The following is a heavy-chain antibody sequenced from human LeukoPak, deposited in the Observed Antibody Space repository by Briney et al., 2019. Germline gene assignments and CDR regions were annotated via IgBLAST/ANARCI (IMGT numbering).Heavy chain of an antibody. D-gene: IGHD2-2*01. J-gene: IGHJ4*02. CDR1: GFTFDDYA. V-gene: IGHV3-9*01. CDR3: AKDEGGLPAATRGFDY. CDR2: ISWNSGSR. Sequence: GRSLRLSCAASGFTFDDYAMHWVRQAPGKGLEWVSGISWNSGSRGYADSVKGRLTISRDNAKNSLYLQMNSLRAEDTALYYCAKDEGGLPAATRGFDYWGQGTLVTVSS.